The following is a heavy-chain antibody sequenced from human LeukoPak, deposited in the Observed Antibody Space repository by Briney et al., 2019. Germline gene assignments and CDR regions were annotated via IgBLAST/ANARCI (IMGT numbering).Heavy chain of an antibody. Sequence: PSQTLSLTCTVSGGSISSGSYYWSWIRQPAGKGLEWIGRIYTSGSTNYNPSLKSRVTMSVDTSKNQFSLKLSSVTAADTAVYYCARDSSSSWYGNWFDPWGQGTLVTVSS. V-gene: IGHV4-61*02. J-gene: IGHJ5*02. CDR2: IYTSGST. CDR3: ARDSSSSWYGNWFDP. CDR1: GGSISSGSYY. D-gene: IGHD6-13*01.